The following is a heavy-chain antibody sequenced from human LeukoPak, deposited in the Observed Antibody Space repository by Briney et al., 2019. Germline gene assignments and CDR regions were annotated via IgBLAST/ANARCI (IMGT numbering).Heavy chain of an antibody. CDR3: ARGPRVWGSYRYTKYFDY. Sequence: PSETLSLTCTVSGGSISSSSYSWGWIRQPPGKGLEWIGSIYYSGNSYYNPSLKSRVTISVDTSKNQFSLRLSSVTAADTAVYYCARGPRVWGSYRYTKYFDYWGQGTLVTVSS. CDR1: GGSISSSSYS. J-gene: IGHJ4*02. D-gene: IGHD3-16*02. CDR2: IYYSGNS. V-gene: IGHV4-39*07.